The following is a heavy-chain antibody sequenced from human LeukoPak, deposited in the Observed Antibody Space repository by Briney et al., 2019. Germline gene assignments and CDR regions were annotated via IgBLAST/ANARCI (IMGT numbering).Heavy chain of an antibody. CDR1: GFTFSTSI. D-gene: IGHD1-26*01. CDR2: ITSGSSYI. Sequence: GGALRLSCEVSGFTFSTSIMNWVRQAPGKGLEWVSSITSGSSYIYYADSVKGRFTISRDNAKNSLYLQMNSLRAEDTAVYYCARDPYSGSYGNYYYYFMDVWGKGTTVTISS. CDR3: ARDPYSGSYGNYYYYFMDV. V-gene: IGHV3-21*01. J-gene: IGHJ6*03.